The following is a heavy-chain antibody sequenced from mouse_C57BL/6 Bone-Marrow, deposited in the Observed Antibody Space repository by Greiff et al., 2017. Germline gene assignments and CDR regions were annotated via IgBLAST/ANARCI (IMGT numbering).Heavy chain of an antibody. CDR2: IYPGDGDT. D-gene: IGHD1-1*01. CDR1: GYAFSSSW. V-gene: IGHV1-82*01. Sequence: QVQLQQSGPELVKPGASVKISCKASGYAFSSSWMNWVKQRPGKGLEWIGRIYPGDGDTNYNGKFKGKATLTADKSSSTAYMQLSSLTSEDSAVYFCATTVVATFDYWGQGTTLTVSS. CDR3: ATTVVATFDY. J-gene: IGHJ2*01.